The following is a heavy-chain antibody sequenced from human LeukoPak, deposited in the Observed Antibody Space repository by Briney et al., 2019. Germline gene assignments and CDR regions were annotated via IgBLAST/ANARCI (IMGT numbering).Heavy chain of an antibody. V-gene: IGHV4-4*07. Sequence: SDTLSLTCTVSGGSITTYYWSWIRQPAGKGLEWIGRIYSTGRTNYSPSLKSRVTMSVDTSKNHFSLRLSSVTAADTAVYYCARGPYSSSWYPLYFDYWGQGTLVTVSS. CDR3: ARGPYSSSWYPLYFDY. CDR1: GGSITTYY. J-gene: IGHJ4*02. D-gene: IGHD6-13*01. CDR2: IYSTGRT.